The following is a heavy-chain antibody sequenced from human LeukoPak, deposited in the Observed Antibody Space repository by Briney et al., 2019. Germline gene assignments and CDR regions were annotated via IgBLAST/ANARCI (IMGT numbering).Heavy chain of an antibody. CDR2: ICWDDDK. J-gene: IGHJ4*02. D-gene: IGHD6-19*01. Sequence: SGPALFQPPQPLSLTYTFSGFSLRTRRACVSWIRQPPGKALEWFGLICWDDDKYYTTSLKTRLTISKDTSKNQVVLTMTNMDPGDTATYYCARIRQGGWLVPDYWGQGTLVTVSS. CDR3: ARIRQGGWLVPDY. V-gene: IGHV2-70*01. CDR1: GFSLRTRRAC.